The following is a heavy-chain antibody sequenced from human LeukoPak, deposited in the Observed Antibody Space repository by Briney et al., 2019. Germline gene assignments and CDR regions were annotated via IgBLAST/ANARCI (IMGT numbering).Heavy chain of an antibody. V-gene: IGHV3-48*01. Sequence: PGGSLRLSCAASGFTFSSYSMNWVRQAPGKGLEWVSYISSSGSTIYYADSVKGRFTISRDNSKNTLYLQMDSLRAEDTAVYYCAKDGMVRGYYYYYMDVWGKGTTVTISS. CDR1: GFTFSSYS. CDR3: AKDGMVRGYYYYYMDV. CDR2: ISSSGSTI. J-gene: IGHJ6*03. D-gene: IGHD3-10*01.